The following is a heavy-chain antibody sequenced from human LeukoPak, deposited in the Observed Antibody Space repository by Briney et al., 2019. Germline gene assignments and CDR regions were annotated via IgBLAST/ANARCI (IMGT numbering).Heavy chain of an antibody. J-gene: IGHJ6*03. CDR1: GGTFSSYA. Sequence: ASVKVSCKASGGTFSSYAISWVRQAPGQRLEWLGGIIPIFGTTNYPQKFQGRVTITADESTSTAYMELSSLTSEDTAVYFCARSHYSSYWDNGPHYYYYYMDVWGKGTTVTVSS. CDR2: IIPIFGTT. CDR3: ARSHYSSYWDNGPHYYYYYMDV. V-gene: IGHV1-69*13. D-gene: IGHD6-6*01.